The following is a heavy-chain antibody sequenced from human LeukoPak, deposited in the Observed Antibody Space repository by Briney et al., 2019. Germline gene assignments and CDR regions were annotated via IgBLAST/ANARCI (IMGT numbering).Heavy chain of an antibody. CDR2: IYHSGST. D-gene: IGHD3-16*02. CDR1: GGSISNYH. Sequence: SETLSLTCTVSGGSISNYHWGWIRQPPGKGLEWIASIYHSGSTYYNLSLKSRVTISVDTSKTQFSLELPSVTAADTAVYYCARGVVNRGYDYVWGSYRPLFDYWGQGTLVTVSS. J-gene: IGHJ4*02. CDR3: ARGVVNRGYDYVWGSYRPLFDY. V-gene: IGHV4-38-2*02.